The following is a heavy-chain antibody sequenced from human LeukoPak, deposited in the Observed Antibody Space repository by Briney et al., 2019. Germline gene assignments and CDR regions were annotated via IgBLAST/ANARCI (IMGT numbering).Heavy chain of an antibody. D-gene: IGHD2-21*02. J-gene: IGHJ4*02. CDR1: VGSISRGGYS. Sequence: KPSETLSLTCTVSVGSISRGGYSWSWIRQHPGKGLEWIGYIYYSGSTYYNPSFKSRVTISVDTSKNQFSVKLSSVADADTAVYYCASLVTTRGYYWGQGTLVTVSS. CDR3: ASLVTTRGYY. V-gene: IGHV4-31*03. CDR2: IYYSGST.